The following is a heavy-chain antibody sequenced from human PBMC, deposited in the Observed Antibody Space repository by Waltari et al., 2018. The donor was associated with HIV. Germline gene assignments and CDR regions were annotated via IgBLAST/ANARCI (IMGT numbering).Heavy chain of an antibody. Sequence: EVQLVESGGDLLKPGGCLRLSCAASGFTLNSVWMSWVRQAPGKGLEWVGRIKTKGDGGATDYAAAVKGRFTISRDDSKNTVYLQMNSLKIEDTAVYYCTSEEDYGSGSHFDYWGQGTLVTASS. D-gene: IGHD3-10*01. CDR2: IKTKGDGGAT. V-gene: IGHV3-15*01. J-gene: IGHJ4*02. CDR3: TSEEDYGSGSHFDY. CDR1: GFTLNSVW.